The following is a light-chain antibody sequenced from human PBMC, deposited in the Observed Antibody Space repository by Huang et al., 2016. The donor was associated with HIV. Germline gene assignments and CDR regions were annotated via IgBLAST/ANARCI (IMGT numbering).Light chain of an antibody. V-gene: IGKV3-15*01. CDR1: QTVSSN. Sequence: EIVMTQSPATLSVSPGERATLSCRASQTVSSNLAWYQQKPGQAPRLLIYAASTRATDIPARFSGSGSGTEFTLTISSLQSEDFAVYYCQHYRVRPPVYTFGQGTKLEIK. J-gene: IGKJ2*01. CDR3: QHYRVRPPVYT. CDR2: AAS.